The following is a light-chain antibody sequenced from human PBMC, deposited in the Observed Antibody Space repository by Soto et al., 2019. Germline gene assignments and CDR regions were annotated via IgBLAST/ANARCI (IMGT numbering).Light chain of an antibody. V-gene: IGKV3-20*01. CDR2: GAS. CDR1: QSISSSY. J-gene: IGKJ2*01. CDR3: QQYGNPPPNA. Sequence: EIVLTQSPGTLSLSLGERATLSCRASQSISSSYLAWYQQKPGQAPRVLIYGASSKATGIPDRFSGSGSGTDFTLTISRLEPEDFAVDFCQQYGNPPPNAFGQGTKVEIK.